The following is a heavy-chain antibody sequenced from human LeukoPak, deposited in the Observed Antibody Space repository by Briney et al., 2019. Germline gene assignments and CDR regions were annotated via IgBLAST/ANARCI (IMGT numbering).Heavy chain of an antibody. V-gene: IGHV3-74*01. CDR1: GFTFGTYL. CDR3: AKDQAVAGYYFDY. CDR2: INGDGSST. Sequence: PGGSLRLSCAASGFTFGTYLMHWVRQAPGKGLVWVSRINGDGSSTSYADSVKGRFTISRDNSKNTLYLQMNSLRAEDTAVYYCAKDQAVAGYYFDYWGQGTLVTVSS. D-gene: IGHD6-19*01. J-gene: IGHJ4*02.